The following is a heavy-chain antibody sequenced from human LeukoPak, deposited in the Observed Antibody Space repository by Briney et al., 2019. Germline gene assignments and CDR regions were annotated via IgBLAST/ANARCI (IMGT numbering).Heavy chain of an antibody. D-gene: IGHD5-18*01. CDR3: ARDPLTAMVGYADY. V-gene: IGHV1-18*01. J-gene: IGHJ4*02. Sequence: GASVKVPCKASGYIFTTYGISWVRQAPGQGLEWMGWINTYNGNIDYAQKLQGRVTMTTDTSTSTAYMELRSLRSDDTAVYYCARDPLTAMVGYADYWGQGTLVTVSS. CDR1: GYIFTTYG. CDR2: INTYNGNI.